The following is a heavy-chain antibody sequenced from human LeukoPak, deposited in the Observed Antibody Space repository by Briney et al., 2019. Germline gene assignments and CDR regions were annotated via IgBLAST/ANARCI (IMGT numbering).Heavy chain of an antibody. D-gene: IGHD5-12*01. CDR2: IKQDGTEK. J-gene: IGHJ4*02. V-gene: IGHV3-7*01. CDR1: GFSFTTYW. CDR3: ARGPSGYHNT. Sequence: GGSLRLSCAASGFSFTTYWMSWVRQAPGKGLEWVANIKQDGTEKYYVDSVKGRFTISRDNSKNTLYLQMNSLRAEDTAVYYCARGPSGYHNTGGQGTLVTVSS.